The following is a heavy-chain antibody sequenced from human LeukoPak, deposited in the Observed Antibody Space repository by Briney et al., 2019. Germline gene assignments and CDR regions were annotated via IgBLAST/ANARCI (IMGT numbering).Heavy chain of an antibody. CDR3: ARAGCSGGSCYHNWFDP. CDR2: IYSGGST. CDR1: GLTVSSNY. V-gene: IGHV3-53*01. Sequence: GGSLRLSCAASGLTVSSNYMSWVRQAPGKGLEWVSVIYSGGSTYYADSVKGRFTISRDNSKNTLYLQMNSLRAEDTAVYYCARAGCSGGSCYHNWFDPWGQGTLVTVSS. D-gene: IGHD2-15*01. J-gene: IGHJ5*02.